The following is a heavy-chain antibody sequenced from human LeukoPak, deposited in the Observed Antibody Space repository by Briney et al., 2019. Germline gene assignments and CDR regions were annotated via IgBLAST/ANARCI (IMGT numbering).Heavy chain of an antibody. CDR1: GFTFSAYA. Sequence: PGGSQRLFCAASGFTFSAYAMSWVHQAPGKGLRWVSPIRGSGGSTYYADSVKGRFTISRDNSKNTLYLQMNSLRAEDTAVYYCAKDPPVHSSSDNWFDPWGQGTLVTVSS. J-gene: IGHJ5*02. CDR2: IRGSGGST. CDR3: AKDPPVHSSSDNWFDP. V-gene: IGHV3-23*01. D-gene: IGHD6-13*01.